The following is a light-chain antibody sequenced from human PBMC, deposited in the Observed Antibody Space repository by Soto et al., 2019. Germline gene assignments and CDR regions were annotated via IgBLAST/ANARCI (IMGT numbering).Light chain of an antibody. CDR2: AAS. Sequence: DIQMTQSPPSLSASVGDRASITCRASQSISSYLNWYQQKVGKAPKLLIYAASSLQSGVPSRFSGSGSGTDFTLTISSLQPEDSAIYYCQQSYTTLWTFGQGTKVDIK. J-gene: IGKJ1*01. CDR3: QQSYTTLWT. CDR1: QSISSY. V-gene: IGKV1-39*01.